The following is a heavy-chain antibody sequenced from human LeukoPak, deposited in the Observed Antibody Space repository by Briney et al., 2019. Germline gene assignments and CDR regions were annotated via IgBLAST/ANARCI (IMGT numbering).Heavy chain of an antibody. Sequence: SETLSLTCTVSGGSISSGGYYWSWIRQHPGKGLEWIGYIYYSGSTYYNPSLKSRVTISVDTSKNQFSLKLSSVTAADTAVYYCARVGMVRGVIITDPYYFDYWGQGTLVTVSS. CDR1: GGSISSGGYY. D-gene: IGHD3-10*01. J-gene: IGHJ4*02. CDR2: IYYSGST. V-gene: IGHV4-31*03. CDR3: ARVGMVRGVIITDPYYFDY.